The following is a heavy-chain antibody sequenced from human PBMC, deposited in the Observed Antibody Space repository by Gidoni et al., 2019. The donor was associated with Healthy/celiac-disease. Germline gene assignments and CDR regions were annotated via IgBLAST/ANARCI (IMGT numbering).Heavy chain of an antibody. Sequence: QVQLQESGPGLVKPSETLSLTCTVSGGSISSYYWSWIRQPPGKGLEWIGYIYYSGSTNYNPSLKSRVTISVDTSKNQFSLKLSSVTAADTAVYYCARGSYYDILTGYRAFDIWGQGTMVTVSS. D-gene: IGHD3-9*01. CDR1: GGSISSYY. CDR3: ARGSYYDILTGYRAFDI. J-gene: IGHJ3*02. CDR2: IYYSGST. V-gene: IGHV4-59*01.